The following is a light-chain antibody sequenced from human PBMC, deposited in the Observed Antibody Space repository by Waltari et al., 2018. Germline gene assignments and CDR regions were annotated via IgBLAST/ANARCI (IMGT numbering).Light chain of an antibody. J-gene: IGLJ3*02. Sequence: SYVLTQPPSVSVAPGQTATITSWGANIGTYSVPLYTQKPGQAPVLVVYDDRDRPSGIPERFSGSNSGNTATLTISRVDAADEADYYCQVWDNRRDHRWVFGGGTKLTVL. CDR2: DDR. CDR1: NIGTYS. CDR3: QVWDNRRDHRWV. V-gene: IGLV3-21*02.